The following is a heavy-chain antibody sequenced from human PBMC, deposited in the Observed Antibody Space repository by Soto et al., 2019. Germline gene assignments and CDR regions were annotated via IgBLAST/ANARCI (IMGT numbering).Heavy chain of an antibody. CDR3: AKGGMVRGVITLYYYYYMDV. V-gene: IGHV3-30*18. D-gene: IGHD3-10*01. CDR1: GFTFSSYG. CDR2: ISYDGSNK. J-gene: IGHJ6*03. Sequence: GGSLRLSCAASGFTFSSYGMHWVRQAPGKGLEWVAVISYDGSNKYYADSVKGRFTISRDNSKNTLYLQMNSLRAEDTAVYYCAKGGMVRGVITLYYYYYMDVWGKGTTVTVSS.